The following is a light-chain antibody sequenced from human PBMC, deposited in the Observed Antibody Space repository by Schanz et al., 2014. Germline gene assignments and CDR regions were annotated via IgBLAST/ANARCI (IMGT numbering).Light chain of an antibody. J-gene: IGKJ3*01. V-gene: IGKV1-5*01. CDR1: QSISSW. Sequence: DIQMTQSPSTLSASVGDRVTITCRASQSISSWLAWYQQKPGKAPKLLIYDASSLESGVPSRFSGSGSGTDFTLTISSLQPEDFATYYCQQTYSTPPWAFGPGTKVDIK. CDR3: QQTYSTPPWA. CDR2: DAS.